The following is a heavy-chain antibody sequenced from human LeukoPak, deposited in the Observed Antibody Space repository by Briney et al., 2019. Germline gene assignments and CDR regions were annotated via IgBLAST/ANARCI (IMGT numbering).Heavy chain of an antibody. V-gene: IGHV3-74*01. CDR1: GFTFSDYW. J-gene: IGHJ5*01. CDR2: IHRDGSST. CDR3: ARGTEGYTYGEFDS. D-gene: IGHD5-18*01. Sequence: GGSLRLSCAASGFTFSDYWMHWVRQAPGKGLVWVSRIHRDGSSTTYADSVKGRFTISRDNAKNTLYLQMNSLRAEDTAMYYCARGTEGYTYGEFDSWGQGTLVTVSS.